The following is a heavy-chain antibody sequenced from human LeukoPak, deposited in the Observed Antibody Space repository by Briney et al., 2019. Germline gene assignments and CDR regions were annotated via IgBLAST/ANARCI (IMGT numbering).Heavy chain of an antibody. CDR2: MNPNSGKT. V-gene: IGHV1-8*01. Sequence: GASVKVSCKASGYTFTSYDINWVRQATGQGLEWMGWMNPNSGKTGYAQKFQGRVTMTRNTSISTAYMELSSLRSEDTAVYYCARVVGGSGLFDAFDIWGQGTMVTVSS. J-gene: IGHJ3*02. CDR1: GYTFTSYD. D-gene: IGHD3-22*01. CDR3: ARVVGGSGLFDAFDI.